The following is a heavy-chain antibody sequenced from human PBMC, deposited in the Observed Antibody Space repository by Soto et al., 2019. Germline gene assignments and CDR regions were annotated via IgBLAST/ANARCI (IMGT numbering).Heavy chain of an antibody. V-gene: IGHV1-18*01. CDR2: ISAYNGNT. J-gene: IGHJ6*02. Sequence: GASVKVSCKASGYTFTSYGISWVRQAPGQGLERMGWISAYNGNTNYAQKLQGRVTMTTDTSTSTAYMEVRSLRSDDTAVYYCARELYQLQYYGMDVWGQGTTVTVSS. CDR3: ARELYQLQYYGMDV. CDR1: GYTFTSYG. D-gene: IGHD2-2*01.